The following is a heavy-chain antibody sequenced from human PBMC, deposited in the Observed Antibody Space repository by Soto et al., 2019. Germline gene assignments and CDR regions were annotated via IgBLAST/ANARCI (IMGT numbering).Heavy chain of an antibody. CDR3: SRVGCSNSKCYTRGMDV. CDR2: IYSDGTT. V-gene: IGHV4-4*07. Sequence: SETLSLTCTVSGGSIIGYYCVFFRHPSFKGPEWVVRIYSDGTTNYSPSLKSRVTMSLDTSKDQFSLHLNSVTAADTAVYYCSRVGCSNSKCYTRGMDVWGQGTTVTVSS. D-gene: IGHD2-2*01. CDR1: GGSIIGYY. J-gene: IGHJ6*02.